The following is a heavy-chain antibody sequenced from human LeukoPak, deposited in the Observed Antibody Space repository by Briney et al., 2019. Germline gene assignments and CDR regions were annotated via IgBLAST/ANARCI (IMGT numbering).Heavy chain of an antibody. Sequence: SETLSLTCAVYGGSFSDYSWSWIRQPPGKGLEWIGEINHSGNTNYNPSLKSRVTISVDTSKNQFSLKLSSVTAADTAVCYCARRPGTTFHYYYYYYMDVWGKGTTVTISS. CDR3: ARRPGTTFHYYYYYYMDV. CDR2: INHSGNT. CDR1: GGSFSDYS. J-gene: IGHJ6*03. V-gene: IGHV4-34*01. D-gene: IGHD1-1*01.